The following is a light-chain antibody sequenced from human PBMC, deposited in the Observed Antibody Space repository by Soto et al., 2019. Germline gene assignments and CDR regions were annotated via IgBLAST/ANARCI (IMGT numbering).Light chain of an antibody. CDR2: EVS. J-gene: IGLJ2*01. CDR1: SSDVGGYKY. CDR3: SSYTTTTTVL. V-gene: IGLV2-14*01. Sequence: QSALTQPASVSGSPGQSITISCNGTSSDVGGYKYVSWYQQHPDKAPKLLIYEVSNRPSGISTRFSGSKSGNTASLTISGLQAEDEADYYCSSYTTTTTVLFGGGTKLTVL.